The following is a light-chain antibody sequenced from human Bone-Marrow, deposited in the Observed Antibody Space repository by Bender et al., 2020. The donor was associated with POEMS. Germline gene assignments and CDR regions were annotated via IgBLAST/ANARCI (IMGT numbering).Light chain of an antibody. J-gene: IGLJ3*02. CDR3: SSYTSSTTLV. V-gene: IGLV2-14*01. CDR2: EVS. CDR1: SSDVGGYDF. Sequence: QSALTQPASVSGSPGQSITISCTGTSSDVGGYDFVSWYQQHPGKAPKLIIYEVSNRPSGVSNRFSGSKSATTASLTISGLQAEDEADYYCSSYTSSTTLVFGGGTKLTVL.